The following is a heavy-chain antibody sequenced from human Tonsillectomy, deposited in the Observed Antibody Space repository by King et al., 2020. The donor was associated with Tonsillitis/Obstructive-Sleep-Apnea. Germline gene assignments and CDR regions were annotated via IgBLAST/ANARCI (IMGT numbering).Heavy chain of an antibody. Sequence: QLVQSGAEVKKPGTSVKVSCTASGYTFTDYYIHWVRQAPGQGLEWMGWINPDSGGADNTQRFQGRVTMTRDTSISTAYMELRRLRSDDTAVYYCARVPLTNLGSPDAFDIWGQGTMVTVSS. CDR3: ARVPLTNLGSPDAFDI. CDR1: GYTFTDYY. V-gene: IGHV1-2*02. J-gene: IGHJ3*02. D-gene: IGHD7-27*01. CDR2: INPDSGGA.